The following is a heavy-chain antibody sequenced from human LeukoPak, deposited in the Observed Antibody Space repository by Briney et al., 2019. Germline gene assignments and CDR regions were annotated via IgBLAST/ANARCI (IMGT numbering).Heavy chain of an antibody. CDR2: ISGRSSQV. J-gene: IGHJ1*01. Sequence: GGSLRLSCSASGFSFSDYDMNWVRQAPGKCLEWVSAISGRSSQVYYGESVKGRFTISRDTAKNSMYLQLDSLGVEDTAVYYCGRAFPPLRTSSAGDLWGQGTLVTVSS. D-gene: IGHD3-16*01. CDR3: GRAFPPLRTSSAGDL. CDR1: GFSFSDYD. V-gene: IGHV3-21*01.